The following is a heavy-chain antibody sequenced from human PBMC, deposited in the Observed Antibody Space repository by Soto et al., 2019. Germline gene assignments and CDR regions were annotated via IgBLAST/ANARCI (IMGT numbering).Heavy chain of an antibody. V-gene: IGHV3-30-3*01. CDR2: ISFDGSSQ. CDR3: ARDSGLRYFDWSLSQPNQYGMDV. D-gene: IGHD3-9*01. CDR1: GFTFSSYA. J-gene: IGHJ6*02. Sequence: GGSLRLSCATSGFTFSSYAMNWVRQAPGKGLEWVAIISFDGSSQNYADSVKGQFSISRDNSKNTLYLQMNSLRAEDTAVYYCARDSGLRYFDWSLSQPNQYGMDVWGQGTTVTVSS.